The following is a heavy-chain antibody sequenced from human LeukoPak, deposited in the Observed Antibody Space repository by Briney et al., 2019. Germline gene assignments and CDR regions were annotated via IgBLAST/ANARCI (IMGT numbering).Heavy chain of an antibody. V-gene: IGHV3-7*01. D-gene: IGHD6-19*01. CDR1: GFTLSTYW. CDR2: TKEDGSEK. Sequence: GGSLRLSCAASGFTLSTYWMSWVRQAPGKGLEWVANTKEDGSEKYYVDSVKGRFTISRDNAKNSLFLQMNSLRAEDTAVYYCARVARTERDAFDIWGQGTMVTVSS. CDR3: ARVARTERDAFDI. J-gene: IGHJ3*02.